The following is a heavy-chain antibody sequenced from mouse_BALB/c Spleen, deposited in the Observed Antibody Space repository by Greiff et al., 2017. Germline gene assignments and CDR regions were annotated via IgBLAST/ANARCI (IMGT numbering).Heavy chain of an antibody. J-gene: IGHJ2*01. CDR2: INPYNGDT. Sequence: EVQLQQSGPELVKPGASVKISCKASGYSFTGYFMNWVMQSHGKSLEWIGRINPYNGDTFYNQKFKGKATLTVDKSSSTAHMELRSLASEDSAVYYCARVLRLPFDYWGQGTTLTVSS. V-gene: IGHV1-20*02. CDR3: ARVLRLPFDY. D-gene: IGHD1-2*01. CDR1: GYSFTGYF.